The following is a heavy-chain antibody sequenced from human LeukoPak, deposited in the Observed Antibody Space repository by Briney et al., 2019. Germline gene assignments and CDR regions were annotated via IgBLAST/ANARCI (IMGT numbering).Heavy chain of an antibody. CDR3: ARPVEMARSPFDY. D-gene: IGHD5-24*01. CDR1: GYSFTSYW. Sequence: PGEALKISCKGSGYSFTSYWIGWVRQMPGKGLEWMGIIYSDDSYTRYSPSFQGQVTISADKSIATAYLQWSSLKASDTAMYYCARPVEMARSPFDYWGQGTLVTVSS. CDR2: IYSDDSYT. J-gene: IGHJ4*02. V-gene: IGHV5-51*01.